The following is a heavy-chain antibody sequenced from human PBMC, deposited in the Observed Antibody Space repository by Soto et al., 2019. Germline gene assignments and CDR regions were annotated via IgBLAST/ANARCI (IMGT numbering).Heavy chain of an antibody. CDR2: IKSKTDGGTT. V-gene: IGHV3-15*01. D-gene: IGHD6-19*01. J-gene: IGHJ6*02. CDR1: GFTFSNAW. Sequence: GGSLRPSCAASGFTFSNAWMSWVRQAPGKGLEWVGRIKSKTDGGTTDYAAPVKGRFTISRGDSKNTLYLQMNSLKTEDTAVYYCTTGSIAVAVLVWGQGTTVTVSS. CDR3: TTGSIAVAVLV.